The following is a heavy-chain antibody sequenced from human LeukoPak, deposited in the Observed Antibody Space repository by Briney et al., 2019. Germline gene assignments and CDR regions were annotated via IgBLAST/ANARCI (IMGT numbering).Heavy chain of an antibody. J-gene: IGHJ4*02. V-gene: IGHV3-7*01. CDR1: GFSFSDYW. CDR2: IKHDGSEK. CDR3: ARGSGRDHPDY. Sequence: GGSLRLSCAASGFSFSDYWMSWVRQAPGKGLEWVANIKHDGSEKYYVDSVKGRFTISRDNAQNSLYLQMSSLRPEDTAVYYCARGSGRDHPDYWGQGTLVTVSS.